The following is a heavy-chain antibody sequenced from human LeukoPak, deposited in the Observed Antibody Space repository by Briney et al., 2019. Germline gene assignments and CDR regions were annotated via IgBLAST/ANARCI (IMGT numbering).Heavy chain of an antibody. J-gene: IGHJ4*02. CDR3: ATADKWVPLDY. V-gene: IGHV1-24*01. Sequence: ASVKVSCKVSGASLSETSIHWVRQAPGQWLEWMGGFDPEDGESIFAQRFQGRFSMTEDTSTDTAYMELRSLRPEDTAVYYCATADKWVPLDYWGQGTLVTVSS. CDR2: FDPEDGES. CDR1: GASLSETS. D-gene: IGHD1-26*01.